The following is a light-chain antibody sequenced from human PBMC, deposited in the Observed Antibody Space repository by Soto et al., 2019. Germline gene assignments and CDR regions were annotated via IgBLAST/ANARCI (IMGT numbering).Light chain of an antibody. CDR2: DAS. V-gene: IGKV3-11*01. J-gene: IGKJ4*01. CDR3: HHAGT. Sequence: ELVLTQSPATLSLSPGERATLSCRASQSLSTYLGWYQQKPGQAPRLLIYDASNRAAGIPARFSGSGSGTDFTLTIGSLEPEYYAIYYCHHAGTFGGGTKVDIK. CDR1: QSLSTY.